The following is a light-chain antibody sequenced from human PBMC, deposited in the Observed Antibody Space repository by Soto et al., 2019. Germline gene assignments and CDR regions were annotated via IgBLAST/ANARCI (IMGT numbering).Light chain of an antibody. CDR2: GTS. CDR1: QTITSNY. V-gene: IGKV3-20*01. Sequence: EIVLTQSPGTLSLSPGERATLSCRASQTITSNYLAWYQQKPGQAPRLLIYGTSSRATGIPDRFSGSGSGTDFTLTISSLEPEDLAVYYCQQYGTSHFTFGPGTKVDLK. CDR3: QQYGTSHFT. J-gene: IGKJ3*01.